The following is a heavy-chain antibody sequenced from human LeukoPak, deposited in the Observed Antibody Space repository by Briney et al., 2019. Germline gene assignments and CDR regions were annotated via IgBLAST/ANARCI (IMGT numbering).Heavy chain of an antibody. J-gene: IGHJ4*02. CDR2: ISSNGDAT. CDR1: GFTFSNYA. Sequence: QPGGSLQLSCAAPGFTFSNYALHWARQAPGKGLEYVSAISSNGDATFYANSVKGRFTISRDNSKNTLYLQMGSLRAEDMAVYYCVRVGNYREFDYWGQGTLVTVSS. CDR3: VRVGNYREFDY. D-gene: IGHD1-7*01. V-gene: IGHV3-64*01.